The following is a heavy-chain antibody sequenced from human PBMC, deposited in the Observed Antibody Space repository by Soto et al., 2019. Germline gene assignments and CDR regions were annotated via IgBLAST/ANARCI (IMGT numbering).Heavy chain of an antibody. Sequence: VQLVESGGGLVKPGGSLRLSCAASGFTFSSYSMNWVRQAPGKGLEWVAVIWYDGSNKYYADSVKGRFTISRDNSKNTLYLQMNSLRAEDTAVYYCARDQGSGSHDAFDIWGQGTMVTVSS. CDR3: ARDQGSGSHDAFDI. J-gene: IGHJ3*02. CDR1: GFTFSSYS. V-gene: IGHV3-33*08. CDR2: IWYDGSNK. D-gene: IGHD3-10*01.